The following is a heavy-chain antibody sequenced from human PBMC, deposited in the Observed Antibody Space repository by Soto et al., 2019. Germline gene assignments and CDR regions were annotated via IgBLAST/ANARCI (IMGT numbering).Heavy chain of an antibody. CDR1: GFTFGSHA. J-gene: IGHJ6*04. CDR2: ISGTGGTA. D-gene: IGHD2-8*01. CDR3: ATGYNNGYYSYAMAV. Sequence: PGGSLRLSCAASGFTFGSHAMTWVRQAPGKGLEWVSTISGTGGTAYYADSVKGRFTISRDNSKNTLYLQMNSLRAEDTALYHCATGYNNGYYSYAMAVWGKGTSVTV. V-gene: IGHV3-23*01.